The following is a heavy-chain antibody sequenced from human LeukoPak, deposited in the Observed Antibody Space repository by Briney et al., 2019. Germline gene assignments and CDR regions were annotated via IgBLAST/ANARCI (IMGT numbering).Heavy chain of an antibody. CDR3: ARGRGSGYRLLY. V-gene: IGHV1-2*02. CDR2: INPNSGDT. CDR1: GYTFTGYF. J-gene: IGHJ4*02. D-gene: IGHD5-12*01. Sequence: ASVKVSCKASGYTFTGYFMHWVRQAPGQGLEWMGWINPNSGDTNYAQKFQGRATMTRDTSISTAYMELSRLTSDDTAVYYCARGRGSGYRLLYWGQGTLVTVSS.